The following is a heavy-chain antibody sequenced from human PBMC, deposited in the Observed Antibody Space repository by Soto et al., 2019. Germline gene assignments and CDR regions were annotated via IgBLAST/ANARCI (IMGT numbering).Heavy chain of an antibody. Sequence: PGGSLRLSCAASGFTLSTYGIHWVRQAPGKGLEWVAVISYDGGNRYYADSVKGRFIISKDNTKNMLYLQMSSLRAEDTALYYCARDRSYCGGDCAGLDNWGQGTLVTVSS. J-gene: IGHJ4*02. V-gene: IGHV3-30*03. CDR1: GFTLSTYG. CDR2: ISYDGGNR. CDR3: ARDRSYCGGDCAGLDN. D-gene: IGHD2-21*02.